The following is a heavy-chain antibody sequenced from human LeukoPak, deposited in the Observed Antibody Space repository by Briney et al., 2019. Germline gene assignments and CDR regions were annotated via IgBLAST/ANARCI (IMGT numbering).Heavy chain of an antibody. Sequence: SETLSLTCTVSGGSISSYYWSWIRQPPGEGLEWIGYIYYSGSTDYNPSLKSRVTISVDTSKNQFSLKVRSVTAADTAVYYCARVARCTSCFDVDYWGQGTLVTVSS. J-gene: IGHJ4*02. CDR1: GGSISSYY. CDR2: IYYSGST. V-gene: IGHV4-59*08. D-gene: IGHD2-2*01. CDR3: ARVARCTSCFDVDY.